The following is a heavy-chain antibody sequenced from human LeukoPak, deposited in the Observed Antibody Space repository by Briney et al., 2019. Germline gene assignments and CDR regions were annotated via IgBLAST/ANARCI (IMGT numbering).Heavy chain of an antibody. V-gene: IGHV3-64*01. Sequence: GGSLRLSCAASGFTFSSYAMHWVRQAPGKGLEYVSAISYNGDDTYYANSVKGRFTISRDNSKNTLYLQMGSLRTEDMAVYYCARVRIGLDYWGQGTLVTVSS. CDR1: GFTFSSYA. D-gene: IGHD2-15*01. CDR2: ISYNGDDT. J-gene: IGHJ4*02. CDR3: ARVRIGLDY.